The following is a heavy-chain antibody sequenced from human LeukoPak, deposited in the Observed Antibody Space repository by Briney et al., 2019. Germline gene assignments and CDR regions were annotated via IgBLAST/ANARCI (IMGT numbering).Heavy chain of an antibody. J-gene: IGHJ4*02. D-gene: IGHD5-24*01. CDR1: GYTFTNYH. V-gene: IGHV1-18*01. CDR2: ISAYNGNT. CDR3: ARGATTYPSFDY. Sequence: ASVKVSCKASGYTFTNYHIAWVRQAPGQGLEWMGWISAYNGNTNYAQKLQGRVTITTDTSTSTAYMELRSLRSDDTAVYYCARGATTYPSFDYWGQGTPVTVSS.